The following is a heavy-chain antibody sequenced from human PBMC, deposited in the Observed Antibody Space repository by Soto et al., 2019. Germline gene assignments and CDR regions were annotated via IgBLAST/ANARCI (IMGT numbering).Heavy chain of an antibody. CDR3: ARSPRSSPYFDY. Sequence: PGESLKISCQCSGYTFSNFWIGWVRQFPGKGLEWMGIIYPGDHETRYSPSFHGKVTISADKSINTAYLQWNSLEASDTAFYFCARSPRSSPYFDYWGQGALVTVSS. D-gene: IGHD6-13*01. CDR1: GYTFSNFW. CDR2: IYPGDHET. V-gene: IGHV5-51*01. J-gene: IGHJ4*02.